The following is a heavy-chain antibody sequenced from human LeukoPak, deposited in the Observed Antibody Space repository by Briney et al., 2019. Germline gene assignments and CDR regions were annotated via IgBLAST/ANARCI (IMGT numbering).Heavy chain of an antibody. J-gene: IGHJ4*02. D-gene: IGHD1-26*01. CDR3: ARDGGQFKWELNFDY. CDR1: GFTFSSYA. V-gene: IGHV3-20*04. CDR2: INWNGGST. Sequence: SGGSLRLSCAASGFTFSSYAMSWVRQAPGKGLEWVSGINWNGGSTGYADSVKGRFTISRDNAKNSLYLQMNSLRAEDTALYYCARDGGQFKWELNFDYWGQGTLVTVSS.